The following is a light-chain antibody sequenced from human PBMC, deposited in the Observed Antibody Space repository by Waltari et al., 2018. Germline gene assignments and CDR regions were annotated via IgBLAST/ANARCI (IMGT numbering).Light chain of an antibody. CDR1: NIGSKS. Sequence: SYVLTQPPSVSVAPGKTARISCGGNNIGSKSVHWYQQKPGQAPVLVIYDDSDRPSGVPERFSGSNSGNTATRTVSRVEAGDEADYYCQVWDSSTHHVVFGGVTKLTVL. CDR3: QVWDSSTHHVV. V-gene: IGLV3-21*04. J-gene: IGLJ2*01. CDR2: DDS.